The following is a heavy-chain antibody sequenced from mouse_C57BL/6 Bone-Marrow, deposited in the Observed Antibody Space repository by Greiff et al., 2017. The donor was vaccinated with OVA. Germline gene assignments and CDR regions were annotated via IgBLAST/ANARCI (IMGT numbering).Heavy chain of an antibody. D-gene: IGHD2-5*01. CDR1: GYTFTSYW. J-gene: IGHJ4*01. CDR2: IDPNSGGT. Sequence: QVQLQQSGAELVKPGASVKLSCKASGYTFTSYWMHWVKQRPGRGLEWIGRIDPNSGGTKYNEKFKSKATLTVDKPSSTDYMQLSSLTSEDAAGYNCAGTEYSNSPYTMDYWGQGTSVTVSS. CDR3: AGTEYSNSPYTMDY. V-gene: IGHV1-72*01.